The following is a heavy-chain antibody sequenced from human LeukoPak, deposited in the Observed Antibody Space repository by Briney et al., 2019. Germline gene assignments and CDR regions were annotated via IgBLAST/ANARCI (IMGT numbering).Heavy chain of an antibody. CDR2: IWYDGGNK. CDR1: GFTFSSYG. V-gene: IGHV3-33*01. Sequence: PGGSLRLSCAASGFTFSSYGMHWVRQAPGKGLEWVAVIWYDGGNKYYADSVKGRFTISRDNSKNTLYLQMNSLRAEDTAVYYCARVPYDYSNYAFDYWGQGTLVTVSS. CDR3: ARVPYDYSNYAFDY. J-gene: IGHJ4*02. D-gene: IGHD4-11*01.